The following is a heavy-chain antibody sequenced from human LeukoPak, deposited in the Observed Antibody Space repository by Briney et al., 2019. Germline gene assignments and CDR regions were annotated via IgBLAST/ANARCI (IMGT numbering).Heavy chain of an antibody. J-gene: IGHJ2*01. Sequence: PSETLSLTCTVSGGSISSYYWSWIRQPPGKGLEWIGYIYCSGSTNYNPSLKSRVTISVDTSKNQFSLKLSSVTAADTAVYYCAREYYYDKYFDLWGRGTLVTVSS. CDR1: GGSISSYY. CDR2: IYCSGST. CDR3: AREYYYDKYFDL. V-gene: IGHV4-59*01. D-gene: IGHD3-22*01.